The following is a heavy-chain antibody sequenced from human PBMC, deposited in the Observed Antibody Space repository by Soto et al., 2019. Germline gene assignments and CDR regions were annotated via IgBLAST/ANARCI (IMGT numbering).Heavy chain of an antibody. CDR2: IHYSGTT. J-gene: IGHJ6*02. CDR1: GASINNYY. Sequence: QVQMQESGPGLVKPSETLSLTCTVSGASINNYYCNWVRQPPGKGLEWIGSIHYSGTTHYNPSLERRVTIARDAAWNQFSLRLRSVTAADAAVYYCAGDTYGLDVWGQGTTVTVSS. V-gene: IGHV4-59*01. CDR3: AGDTYGLDV.